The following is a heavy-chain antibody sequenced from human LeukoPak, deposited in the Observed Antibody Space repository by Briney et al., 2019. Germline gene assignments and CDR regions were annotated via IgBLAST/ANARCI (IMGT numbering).Heavy chain of an antibody. CDR2: IYPGDSDT. V-gene: IGHV5-51*01. Sequence: GESLKISCKGSGYSFTSYWIGWVRQMPGKGLEWMGIIYPGDSDTRYSPSFQGQVTISAGKSISTAYLQWSSLKASDTAMYYCARLLQYYYDSSGYDAFDIWGQGTMVTVSS. CDR1: GYSFTSYW. D-gene: IGHD3-22*01. CDR3: ARLLQYYYDSSGYDAFDI. J-gene: IGHJ3*02.